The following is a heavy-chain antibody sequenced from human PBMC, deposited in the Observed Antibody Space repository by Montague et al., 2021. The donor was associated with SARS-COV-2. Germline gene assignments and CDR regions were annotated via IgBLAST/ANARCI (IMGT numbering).Heavy chain of an antibody. CDR1: GGSISSNY. J-gene: IGHJ4*02. V-gene: IGHV4-59*01. D-gene: IGHD3-10*01. CDR3: AREISGPDYFDY. CDR2: IYYSGST. Sequence: SETLSLTCTVSGGSISSNYWNWIRQPPGRGLEWIGYIYYSGSTNYNPSLESRVTISADTSKNHFSLKPRSVTAADTAVYYCAREISGPDYFDYWGQGTLATVSS.